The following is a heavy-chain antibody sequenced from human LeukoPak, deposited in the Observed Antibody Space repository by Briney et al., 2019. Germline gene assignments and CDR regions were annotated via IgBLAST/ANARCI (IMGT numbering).Heavy chain of an antibody. Sequence: GESLKISCKGSVYSFTSYWIGWVRQMAGKGLEWMGIIYPGDSDTRYSQSFQGKVTISADKTISTDYLQCSSRKAYDTALYCCARQQYRVFDYWGQGTMVSVSS. CDR1: VYSFTSYW. D-gene: IGHD5-18*01. J-gene: IGHJ4*02. CDR3: ARQQYRVFDY. V-gene: IGHV5-51*01. CDR2: IYPGDSDT.